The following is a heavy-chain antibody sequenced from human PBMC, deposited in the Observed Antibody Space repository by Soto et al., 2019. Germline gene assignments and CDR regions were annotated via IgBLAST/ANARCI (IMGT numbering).Heavy chain of an antibody. CDR2: IDRTGGAT. Sequence: LRLSCVASGFAFNNYAMSWVRQAPGKGLEWVSTIDRTGGATHYADSVKGRFTISRDNPNSTLFLQMNSLRAEDTAVYYCAKSGLFDSSGYHHPHFDSWGPGALVTVSS. CDR3: AKSGLFDSSGYHHPHFDS. V-gene: IGHV3-23*01. CDR1: GFAFNNYA. D-gene: IGHD3-22*01. J-gene: IGHJ4*02.